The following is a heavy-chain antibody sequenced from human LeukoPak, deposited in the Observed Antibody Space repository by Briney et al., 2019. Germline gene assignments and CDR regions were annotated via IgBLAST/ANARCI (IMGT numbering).Heavy chain of an antibody. V-gene: IGHV1-69*04. CDR2: IIPILGIA. D-gene: IGHD6-13*01. CDR3: ASLYSSKDHFDY. CDR1: GGTFSSYA. Sequence: ASVKVSCKASGGTFSSYAIRWVRQAPGQGLEWMGRIIPILGIANYAQKFQGRVTITADKSTSTAYMELSSLRSEDTAVYYCASLYSSKDHFDYWGQGTLVTVSS. J-gene: IGHJ4*02.